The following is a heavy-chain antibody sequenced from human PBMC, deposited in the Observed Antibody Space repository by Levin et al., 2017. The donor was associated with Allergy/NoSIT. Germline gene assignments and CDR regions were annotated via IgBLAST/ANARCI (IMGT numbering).Heavy chain of an antibody. D-gene: IGHD3-9*01. CDR3: ARDGYYDILTGSLSLGDYQYYYGMDV. CDR2: INPTGGST. Sequence: ASVKVSCKASGFTFTSYYMHWVRQAPGQGLEWMGIINPTGGSTSYAQKFQGRVTMTRDTSTSTVYMELSSLRSEDTAVYYCARDGYYDILTGSLSLGDYQYYYGMDVWGQGTTVTVSS. CDR1: GFTFTSYY. V-gene: IGHV1-46*01. J-gene: IGHJ6*02.